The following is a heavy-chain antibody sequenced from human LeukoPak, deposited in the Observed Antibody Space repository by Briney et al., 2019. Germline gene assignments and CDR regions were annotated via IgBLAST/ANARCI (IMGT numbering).Heavy chain of an antibody. V-gene: IGHV4-34*01. D-gene: IGHD2-15*01. Sequence: SETLSLTCAVYGGSFSGYYWSWIRQPPGKGLEWIGEINHSGSTNYNPSLKSRVTISVDTSKNQFSLKLSSVTAADTAVYYCARANEKQSQYCSGGSCFRPSPPFDYWGQGTLVNVFS. CDR2: INHSGST. J-gene: IGHJ4*02. CDR1: GGSFSGYY. CDR3: ARANEKQSQYCSGGSCFRPSPPFDY.